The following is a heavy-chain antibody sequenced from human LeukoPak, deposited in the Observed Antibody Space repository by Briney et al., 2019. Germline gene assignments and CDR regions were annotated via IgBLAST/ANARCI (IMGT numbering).Heavy chain of an antibody. Sequence: ASVKVSCKASGYTFTGYYIHWVRQAPGQGLEWMGWINPNSGGTNYAQKFQGRVTMTRDTSISTAYMELSRLRSEDTAVYYCARTPSVRVGATLTTAYYFDYWGQGTLVTVSS. CDR2: INPNSGGT. CDR1: GYTFTGYY. D-gene: IGHD1-26*01. J-gene: IGHJ4*02. CDR3: ARTPSVRVGATLTTAYYFDY. V-gene: IGHV1-2*02.